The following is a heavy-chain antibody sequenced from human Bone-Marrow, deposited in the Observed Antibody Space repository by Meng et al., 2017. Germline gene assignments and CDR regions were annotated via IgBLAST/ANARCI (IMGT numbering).Heavy chain of an antibody. D-gene: IGHD6-19*01. J-gene: IGHJ4*02. Sequence: SETLSLTCAISGDSASINSAAWNWIRQSPSRGLEWLGRTYYRSKWYNDYAVSVKSRITINPDTSENQFSLQLNSVTPEDTAVYYCARVPWLAHYSSGWYYFDYWGQGTLVTVSS. CDR2: TYYRSKWYN. CDR1: GDSASINSAA. V-gene: IGHV6-1*01. CDR3: ARVPWLAHYSSGWYYFDY.